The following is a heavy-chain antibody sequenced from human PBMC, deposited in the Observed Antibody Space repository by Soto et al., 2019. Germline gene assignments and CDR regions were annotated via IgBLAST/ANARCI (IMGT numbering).Heavy chain of an antibody. J-gene: IGHJ6*02. CDR3: ARGTLGITMVRGYGMDV. CDR1: GFTVSSNY. V-gene: IGHV3-53*02. Sequence: EVQLVETGGGLIQPGGSLRLSCAASGFTVSSNYMSWVRQAPGKGLEWVSVISSGGSTYYADSVKARFTISRDNSKNTLYLQMNSLRAEDTAVYYCARGTLGITMVRGYGMDVWGQGTTVIVSS. CDR2: ISSGGST. D-gene: IGHD3-10*01.